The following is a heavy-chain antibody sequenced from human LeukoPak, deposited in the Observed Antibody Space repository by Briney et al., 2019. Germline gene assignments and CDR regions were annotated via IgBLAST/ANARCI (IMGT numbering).Heavy chain of an antibody. D-gene: IGHD2/OR15-2a*01. V-gene: IGHV1-8*03. CDR3: ARGTGFLISYYYYMDV. CDR2: MNPNSGNT. CDR1: GGTFSSYA. J-gene: IGHJ6*03. Sequence: ASVKVSCKASGGTFSSYAINWVRQAAGQGLEWMGWMNPNSGNTGYAQKFQGRVTITRNTSISTAYMELSSLRSEDTAVYYCARGTGFLISYYYYMDVWGKGTTVTVSS.